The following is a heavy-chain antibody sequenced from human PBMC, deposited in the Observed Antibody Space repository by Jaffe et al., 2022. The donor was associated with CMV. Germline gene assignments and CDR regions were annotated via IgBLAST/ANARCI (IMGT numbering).Heavy chain of an antibody. Sequence: QVQLVESGGGVVQPGRSLRLSCAASGFTFSSYGMHWVRQAPGKGLEWVAVIWYDGSNKYYADSVKGRFTISRDNSKNTLYLQMNSLRAEDTAVYYCARSADYYDSSGYYYGAFDIWGQGTMVTVSS. CDR3: ARSADYYDSSGYYYGAFDI. J-gene: IGHJ3*02. CDR1: GFTFSSYG. D-gene: IGHD3-22*01. CDR2: IWYDGSNK. V-gene: IGHV3-33*01.